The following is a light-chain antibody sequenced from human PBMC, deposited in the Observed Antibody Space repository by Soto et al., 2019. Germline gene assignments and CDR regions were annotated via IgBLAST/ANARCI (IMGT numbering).Light chain of an antibody. CDR1: QSVSFH. CDR2: GAF. J-gene: IGKJ4*02. CDR3: QQYKNWPPLT. Sequence: EIVMTQSPATLSVSPGETATLSCRASQSVSFHLAWYQQKPCQGPRLLIYGAFTRATGIPARFSGSGSGTDFTLTISSLQSEDFAVYYRQQYKNWPPLTFGGGTNVEIK. V-gene: IGKV3-15*01.